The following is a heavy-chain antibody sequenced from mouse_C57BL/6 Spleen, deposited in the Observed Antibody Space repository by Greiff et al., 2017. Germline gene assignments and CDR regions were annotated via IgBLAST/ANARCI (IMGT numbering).Heavy chain of an antibody. V-gene: IGHV1-74*01. Sequence: QVQLQQPGAELVKPGASVKVSCKASGYTFTSYWMHWVKQRPGQGLEWIGRIHPSDSDTNYNQKFKGKATLTVDKSSSTAYMQLSSLTSEDSAVYYCATSPGSSYFYWYFDVWGTGTTVTVSS. D-gene: IGHD1-1*01. CDR3: ATSPGSSYFYWYFDV. J-gene: IGHJ1*03. CDR2: IHPSDSDT. CDR1: GYTFTSYW.